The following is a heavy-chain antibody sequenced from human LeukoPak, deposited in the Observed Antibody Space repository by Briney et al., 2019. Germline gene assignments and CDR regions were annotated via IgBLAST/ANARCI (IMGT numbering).Heavy chain of an antibody. D-gene: IGHD3-10*01. Sequence: GGSLRLSCAASGFTFSGHAMAWVRQAPGKGLEWVSFIRSSGGNTYYADSVKGRFTISRDNSKNTLYLQVNSLRVEDTALYYCAKGVGSGTYLTDYYFDYWGQGTLVTVSS. CDR2: IRSSGGNT. CDR1: GFTFSGHA. V-gene: IGHV3-23*01. J-gene: IGHJ4*02. CDR3: AKGVGSGTYLTDYYFDY.